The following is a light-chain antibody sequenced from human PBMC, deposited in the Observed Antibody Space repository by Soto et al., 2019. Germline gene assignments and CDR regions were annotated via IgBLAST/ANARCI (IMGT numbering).Light chain of an antibody. Sequence: EVVLTQSPGTLSLSPGERATLSCRASQSVSSNSLAWYQQKPGQAPRLLIYGASSRATGIPDRFSGCGSGTDATLTISSLGPDDFAVYYGQQYGSSPLTLGGGSKVEVK. J-gene: IGKJ4*01. CDR3: QQYGSSPLT. CDR2: GAS. CDR1: QSVSSNS. V-gene: IGKV3-20*01.